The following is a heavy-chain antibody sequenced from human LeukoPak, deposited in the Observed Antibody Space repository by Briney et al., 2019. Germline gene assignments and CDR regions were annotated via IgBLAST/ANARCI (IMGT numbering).Heavy chain of an antibody. V-gene: IGHV1-2*02. CDR3: ARGDYYYYYMDV. CDR1: GYTFTRYY. J-gene: IGHJ6*03. Sequence: GASVKVSCKASGYTFTRYYMRWVRQAPGQGLEWMGWINPNSGGTNYAQKFQGRVTMTRDTSISTAYMELSRLRSDDTAVYYCARGDYYYYYMDVWGKGTTVTVSS. CDR2: INPNSGGT.